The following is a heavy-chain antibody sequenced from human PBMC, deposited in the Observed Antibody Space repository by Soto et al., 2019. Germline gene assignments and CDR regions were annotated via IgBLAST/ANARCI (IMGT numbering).Heavy chain of an antibody. CDR3: AGEALPDDSSGYYFLNWFDP. V-gene: IGHV3-64*01. Sequence: GVSLRLSCAASGFTFSSYAMHWVRQAPGKGLEYVSAISSNGGSTYYANSVKGRFTISRDNSKNTLYLQMGSLRAEDMAVYYYAGEALPDDSSGYYFLNWFDPWGQGTLVTVSS. D-gene: IGHD3-22*01. CDR2: ISSNGGST. CDR1: GFTFSSYA. J-gene: IGHJ5*02.